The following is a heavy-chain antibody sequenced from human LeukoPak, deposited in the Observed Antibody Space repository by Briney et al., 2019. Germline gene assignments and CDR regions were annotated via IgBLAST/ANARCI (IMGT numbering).Heavy chain of an antibody. CDR2: ISGSAAYT. Sequence: GGSLRLSCAASGFTFSDYAMSWVRQAPGKGLEWVSAISGSAAYTYYADSVKGRFTISRDNSKNTLYLQMNSLRAEDTAVYYCAKDPIPHPNSGPRGPYGMDVWGQGTTVTVSS. CDR1: GFTFSDYA. D-gene: IGHD2-21*01. CDR3: AKDPIPHPNSGPRGPYGMDV. J-gene: IGHJ6*02. V-gene: IGHV3-23*01.